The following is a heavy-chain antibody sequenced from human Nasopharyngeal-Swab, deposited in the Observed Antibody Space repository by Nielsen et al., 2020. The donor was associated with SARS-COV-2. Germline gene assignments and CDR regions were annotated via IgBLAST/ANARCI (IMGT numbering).Heavy chain of an antibody. CDR3: ARDGSYSSGYFDY. V-gene: IGHV3-11*01. Sequence: WIRQPPGKRLEWVSYISSSGSTIYYADSVKGRFTISRDNSKKTLYLQMNSLRAEDTAVYYCARDGSYSSGYFDYWGQGTLVTVSS. CDR2: ISSSGSTI. J-gene: IGHJ4*02. D-gene: IGHD6-19*01.